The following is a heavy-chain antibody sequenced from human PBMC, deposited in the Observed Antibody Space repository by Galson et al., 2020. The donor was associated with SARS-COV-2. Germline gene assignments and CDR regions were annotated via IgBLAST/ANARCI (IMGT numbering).Heavy chain of an antibody. CDR3: ARATAAYRHPYFYYYMDV. V-gene: IGHV4-4*02. D-gene: IGHD2-2*01. J-gene: IGHJ6*03. Sequence: SQTLSLTCGVSGDSISGDYWWTWVRQPPGKGLEWVGEVSHSVTTGYTPSLKRRVTMSVDKSKNQFSLNLTSVTAADTAISSCARATAAYRHPYFYYYMDVWGKGTTVTVSS. CDR2: VSHSVTT. CDR1: GDSISGDYW.